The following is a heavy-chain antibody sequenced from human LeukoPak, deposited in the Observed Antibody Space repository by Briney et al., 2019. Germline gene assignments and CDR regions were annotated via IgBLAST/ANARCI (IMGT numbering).Heavy chain of an antibody. CDR2: ISYDGSNK. V-gene: IGHV3-30*18. CDR1: GFTFSSYG. CDR3: AKGGSTLNWFDP. Sequence: GRSLRLSCAASGFTFSSYGMHWVRQAPGKGLEWVAVISYDGSNKYYADSVKGRFTISRDNPKNTLYLQMNSLRAEDTAVYYCAKGGSTLNWFDPWGQGTLVTVSS. J-gene: IGHJ5*02. D-gene: IGHD2-2*01.